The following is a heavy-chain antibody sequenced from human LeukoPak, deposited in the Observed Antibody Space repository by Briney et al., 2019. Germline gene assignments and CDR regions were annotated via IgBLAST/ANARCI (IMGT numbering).Heavy chain of an antibody. D-gene: IGHD2-15*01. Sequence: GGSLRLSCATSGFTFSNYAIHWVRQAPGKGLEWVADISFDGDNEYYADSVRGRFMIARDNSKNTLYLQMNSLRAEDTAVYYCAKDLPVYCSGGSCYDYWFDPWGQGTLVTVSS. CDR2: ISFDGDNE. V-gene: IGHV3-30-3*01. CDR3: AKDLPVYCSGGSCYDYWFDP. J-gene: IGHJ5*02. CDR1: GFTFSNYA.